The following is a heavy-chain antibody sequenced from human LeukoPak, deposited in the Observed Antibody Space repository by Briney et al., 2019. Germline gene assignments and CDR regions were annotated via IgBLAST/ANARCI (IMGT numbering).Heavy chain of an antibody. V-gene: IGHV3-15*01. CDR2: IKSRYDGGTT. CDR3: ATIEYAYVMNLAY. Sequence: GGSLRLSCAASGFRFGSAWLSWVRRSPGKGLDWIGRIKSRYDGGTTDYAAPVRGRFSISRDDSKDTLYLQMDSLRAEDTGIHYCATIEYAYVMNLAYWGQGTLVTVSS. D-gene: IGHD3-10*02. J-gene: IGHJ4*02. CDR1: GFRFGSAW.